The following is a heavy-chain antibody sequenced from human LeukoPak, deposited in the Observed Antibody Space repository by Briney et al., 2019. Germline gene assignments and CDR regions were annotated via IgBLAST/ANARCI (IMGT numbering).Heavy chain of an antibody. CDR2: ISAYNGNT. D-gene: IGHD2-2*01. CDR1: GYTFTSYG. J-gene: IGHJ3*02. V-gene: IGHV1-18*01. Sequence: ASVKVSCKASGYTFTSYGISWVRQAPGQGLEWMGWISAYNGNTNYAQKLQGRVTMTTDTSTSTAYMELRSLRSDDTAVYYCARLVVVVPAAIRGITAFDIWGQGTMVTVSS. CDR3: ARLVVVVPAAIRGITAFDI.